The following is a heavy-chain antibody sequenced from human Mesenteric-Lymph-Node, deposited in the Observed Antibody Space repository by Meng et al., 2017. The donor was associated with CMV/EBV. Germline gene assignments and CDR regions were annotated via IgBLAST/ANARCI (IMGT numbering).Heavy chain of an antibody. CDR2: IYTGGGA. J-gene: IGHJ3*02. V-gene: IGHV3-66*02. D-gene: IGHD1-1*01. Sequence: GESLKISCAASGFIVSSKYMSWVRQAPGKGLEWVSVIYTGGGAYHADSVKGRFTISRDNSKNTVYLQMNSLRTDDTAVYYCARDQSDINWYHDAFDIWGQGTMVTVSS. CDR3: ARDQSDINWYHDAFDI. CDR1: GFIVSSKY.